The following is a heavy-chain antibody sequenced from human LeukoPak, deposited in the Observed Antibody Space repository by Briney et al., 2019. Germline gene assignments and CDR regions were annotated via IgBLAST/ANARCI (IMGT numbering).Heavy chain of an antibody. V-gene: IGHV3-30*03. CDR2: ISYDGSNK. CDR1: GFTFSSYG. J-gene: IGHJ6*02. Sequence: GGSLRLSCAASGFTFSSYGMHWVRQAPGKGLEWVAVISYDGSNKYYADSVKGRFTISRDNSKNTLYLQMNSLRAEDTAVYYCASDRSSTQPWEGMDVWAKGPRSPSP. D-gene: IGHD2-2*01. CDR3: ASDRSSTQPWEGMDV.